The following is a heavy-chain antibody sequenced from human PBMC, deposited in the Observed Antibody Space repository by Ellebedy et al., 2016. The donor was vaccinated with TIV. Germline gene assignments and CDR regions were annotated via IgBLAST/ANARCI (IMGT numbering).Heavy chain of an antibody. Sequence: SVKVSCXASGGTFSSYAISWVRQAPGQGLEWMGGIIPIFGTANYAQKFQGRVTITADESTSTAYMELSSLRSEDTAVYYCARPEFNTAMAPFDYWGQGTLVTVSS. J-gene: IGHJ4*02. V-gene: IGHV1-69*13. D-gene: IGHD5-18*01. CDR1: GGTFSSYA. CDR3: ARPEFNTAMAPFDY. CDR2: IIPIFGTA.